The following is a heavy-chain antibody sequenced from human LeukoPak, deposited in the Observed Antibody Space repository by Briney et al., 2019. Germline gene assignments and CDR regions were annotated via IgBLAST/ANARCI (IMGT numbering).Heavy chain of an antibody. V-gene: IGHV3-74*01. CDR3: ARDQDDYGDYVPLDY. CDR2: INSDGSST. CDR1: VFTFSSYW. J-gene: IGHJ4*02. Sequence: GGSLRLSCAASVFTFSSYWMHWVRQAPGKGLVWVSRINSDGSSTSYADSVKGRFTISRDNAKNTLYLQMNSLRAEDTAVYYCARDQDDYGDYVPLDYWGQGTLVTVSS. D-gene: IGHD4-17*01.